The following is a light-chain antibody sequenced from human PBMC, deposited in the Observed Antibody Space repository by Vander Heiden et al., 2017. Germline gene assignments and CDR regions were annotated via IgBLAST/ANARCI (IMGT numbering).Light chain of an antibody. CDR1: QSISRD. CDR2: DTS. CDR3: QQYNYWPPS. Sequence: EVVMTQSPDTLSVSPGETATLSCRASQSISRDLAWYQQKPGQPPKLLIYDTSDRAAGLPARFSVSGSGTEFTLTISSLQSEDFAVYSCQQYNYWPPSFGGGTKVEIK. J-gene: IGKJ4*01. V-gene: IGKV3-15*01.